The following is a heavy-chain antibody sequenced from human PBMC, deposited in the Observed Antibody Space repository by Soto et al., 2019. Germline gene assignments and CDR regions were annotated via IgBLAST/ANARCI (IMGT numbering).Heavy chain of an antibody. Sequence: GGSLRLSCAASGFRFDDYNMHWVRQAPGKGLEWVSLITWNGGNKYYEDSVKGRFTISRDGTTQSVSLQMTSLKREDTGVYYCARETLSFGSALDVWGQGTTVTVSS. CDR3: ARETLSFGSALDV. D-gene: IGHD3-3*01. CDR1: GFRFDDYN. J-gene: IGHJ6*02. CDR2: ITWNGGNK. V-gene: IGHV3-43*01.